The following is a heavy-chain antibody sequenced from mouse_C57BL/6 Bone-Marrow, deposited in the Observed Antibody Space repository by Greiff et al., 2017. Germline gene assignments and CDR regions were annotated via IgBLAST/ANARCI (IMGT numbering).Heavy chain of an antibody. CDR1: GYTFTSYW. J-gene: IGHJ2*01. Sequence: QVQLQQPGPELVRPGSSVKLSCKASGYTFTSYWMDWVKQSPGQGLEWIGNIYPSDSETHYNQKFKDKATLTVDKSSSTADMQLSSLTSEDSAVYYCARYWDGGDYWGQGTTLTVTS. V-gene: IGHV1-61*01. D-gene: IGHD4-1*01. CDR3: ARYWDGGDY. CDR2: IYPSDSET.